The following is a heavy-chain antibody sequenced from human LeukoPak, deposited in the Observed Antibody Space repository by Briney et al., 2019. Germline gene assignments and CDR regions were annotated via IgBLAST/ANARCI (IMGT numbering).Heavy chain of an antibody. J-gene: IGHJ4*02. Sequence: SETLSLTCAVYGGSFSAYYWSWIRQPPGRGLEWIGEINHSGSTNYNPSLKSRVTLSVDTSKNQFSLKLSFVTAEDTAVYYCARYGDSSGYYGFDYWGQGTLVTVSS. D-gene: IGHD3-22*01. CDR2: INHSGST. CDR3: ARYGDSSGYYGFDY. V-gene: IGHV4-34*01. CDR1: GGSFSAYY.